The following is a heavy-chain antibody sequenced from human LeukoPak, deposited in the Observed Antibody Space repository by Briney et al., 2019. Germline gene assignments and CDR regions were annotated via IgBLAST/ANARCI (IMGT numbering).Heavy chain of an antibody. J-gene: IGHJ6*03. D-gene: IGHD3-3*01. V-gene: IGHV1-8*03. CDR2: MNPNSGNT. CDR1: GYTFTSYD. Sequence: ASVKVSCKASGYTFTSYDINWGRQATGQGLEWMGWMNPNSGNTGYAQKFQGRVTITRNTSISTAYMELSSLRAEDAAVYYCARGQSAHVEWSSYMDVWGKGTTVTVSS. CDR3: ARGQSAHVEWSSYMDV.